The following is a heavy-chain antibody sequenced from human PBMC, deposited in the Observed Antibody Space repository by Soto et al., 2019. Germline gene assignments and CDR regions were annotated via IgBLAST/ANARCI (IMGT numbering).Heavy chain of an antibody. CDR1: GGTFSSYS. CDR2: VIPILGMA. V-gene: IGHV1-69*02. J-gene: IGHJ5*02. D-gene: IGHD2-2*01. Sequence: QVQLVQSGAEVKKPGSSVKVSCEASGGTFSSYSFSWVRQAPGQGLEWMGRVIPILGMANYAQKFQGRVTITADKSTXTXYXXMSSLRSEATAVYYCARGGAVVVPGAVDRHNWFDPWGQGTLVTVSS. CDR3: ARGGAVVVPGAVDRHNWFDP.